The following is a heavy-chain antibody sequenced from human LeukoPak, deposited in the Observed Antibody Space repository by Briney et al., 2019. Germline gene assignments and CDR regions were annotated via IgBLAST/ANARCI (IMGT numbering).Heavy chain of an antibody. D-gene: IGHD3-10*02. Sequence: GSLRLSCAASGFTFSSYWMHWVRQAPGKGLVWVSRINTDGSSTSYADSVKGRFTISRDNAKNTLYLQMNSLRAEDTAVYYCACSGLDYHYMDVWGKGTTVTVSS. CDR2: INTDGSST. J-gene: IGHJ6*03. CDR1: GFTFSSYW. V-gene: IGHV3-74*01. CDR3: ACSGLDYHYMDV.